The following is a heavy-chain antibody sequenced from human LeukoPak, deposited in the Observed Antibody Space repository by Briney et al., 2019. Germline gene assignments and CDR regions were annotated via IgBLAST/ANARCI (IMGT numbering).Heavy chain of an antibody. V-gene: IGHV4-39*01. CDR3: ARLANYDILTYYYYMDV. J-gene: IGHJ6*03. D-gene: IGHD3-9*01. Sequence: SSYYSGSTYYNPSLKSRVTRSVDTSKNQFSLKLSSVTAADTAVYYCARLANYDILTYYYYMDVWGKGTTVTISS. CDR2: SYYSGST.